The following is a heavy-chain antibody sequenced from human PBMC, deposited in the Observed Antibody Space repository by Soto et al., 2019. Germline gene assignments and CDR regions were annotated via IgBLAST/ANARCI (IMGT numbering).Heavy chain of an antibody. CDR2: ISAYNGNT. CDR3: ASQITMLVVFHPYSYGTHV. V-gene: IGHV1-18*01. J-gene: IGHJ6*02. CDR1: GYTFTSYG. Sequence: ASVKVSCKASGYTFTSYGISWVRQAPGQGLEWMGWISAYNGNTNYAQKLQGRVTMTTDTSTSTAYMELRSLRSDDTAVYYCASQITMLVVFHPYSYGTHVWCQATSVTVSS. D-gene: IGHD3-22*01.